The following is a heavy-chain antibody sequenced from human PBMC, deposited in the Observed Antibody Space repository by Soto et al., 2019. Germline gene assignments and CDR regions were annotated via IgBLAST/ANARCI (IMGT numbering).Heavy chain of an antibody. CDR3: AREGGTWHLRDY. Sequence: QVQLQEAGPGLVKPAETLSLTGAVSGYSISTGYYWGWIRHPPGKGLEWIGGTYHGRRTYYNPSLNSCVTIYVDTSMNQFSLKPSSVTAADTAVSCCAREGGTWHLRDYWGRGTLVTVSS. CDR1: GYSISTGYY. CDR2: TYHGRRT. V-gene: IGHV4-38-2*02. J-gene: IGHJ4*02.